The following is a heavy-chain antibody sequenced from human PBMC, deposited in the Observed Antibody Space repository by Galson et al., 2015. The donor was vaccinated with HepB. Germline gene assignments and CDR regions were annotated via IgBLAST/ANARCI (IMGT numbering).Heavy chain of an antibody. J-gene: IGHJ4*02. D-gene: IGHD3-16*01. Sequence: SVKVSCKASGYSFTSYGVSWVRQAPGQGLEWMGWISTYSGNTNYAQKFQGRVTMTSDAFTSTAYMELRSLRSDDTAVYYCAREKSTYYDYLWDDYWGQGTLVTVSS. V-gene: IGHV1-18*01. CDR2: ISTYSGNT. CDR1: GYSFTSYG. CDR3: AREKSTYYDYLWDDY.